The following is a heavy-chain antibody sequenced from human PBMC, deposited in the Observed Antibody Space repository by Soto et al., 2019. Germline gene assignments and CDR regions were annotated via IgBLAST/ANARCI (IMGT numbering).Heavy chain of an antibody. D-gene: IGHD3-22*01. Sequence: PGGSLRLSCAASGFTFSSYSMNWVRQAPGKGLEWVSSISSSSSYIYYADSVKGRFTISRDNAKNSLYLQMNSLRAEDTAVYYCARDIGPGYYYGRHDYWGQGTLVTVSS. CDR2: ISSSSSYI. CDR1: GFTFSSYS. J-gene: IGHJ4*02. CDR3: ARDIGPGYYYGRHDY. V-gene: IGHV3-21*01.